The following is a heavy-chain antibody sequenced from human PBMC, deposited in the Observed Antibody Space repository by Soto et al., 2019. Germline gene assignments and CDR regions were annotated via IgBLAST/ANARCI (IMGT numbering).Heavy chain of an antibody. CDR3: ASRTSGWYFDY. D-gene: IGHD6-19*01. V-gene: IGHV3-23*01. J-gene: IGHJ4*02. CDR2: ISGSGGST. CDR1: GFTFSSYA. Sequence: EVQLLESGGGLVQPGGSLRLSCTASGFTFSSYAMNWVRQAPGKGLEWVSVISGSGGSTYYADSVRGLFTISRDNSKNKLYLQMNSLRAEDTAVYSCASRTSGWYFDYWGQGTLVTVSS.